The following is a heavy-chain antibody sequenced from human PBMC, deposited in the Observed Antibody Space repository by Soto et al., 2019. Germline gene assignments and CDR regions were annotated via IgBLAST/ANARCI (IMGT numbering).Heavy chain of an antibody. D-gene: IGHD3-10*01. CDR3: ARGLILWFGEVSRRGGYYYYMDV. V-gene: IGHV4-34*01. CDR2: INDSGNI. CDR1: GGSLSGYQ. Sequence: QVQLQQWGAGLLKPSETLSLTCAVYGGSLSGYQWTWIRQTPGKGLEWIGEINDSGNINYNPSLKRRVTIFLDTPRKQISLKLSSVTAADSAVYYCARGLILWFGEVSRRGGYYYYMDVWGKGTTVTVSS. J-gene: IGHJ6*03.